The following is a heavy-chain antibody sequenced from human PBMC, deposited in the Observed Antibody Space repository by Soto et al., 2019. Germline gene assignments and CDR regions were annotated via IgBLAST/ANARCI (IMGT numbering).Heavy chain of an antibody. V-gene: IGHV1-69*13. D-gene: IGHD6-13*01. CDR1: GGTFSSYA. Sequence: ASVKVSCKASGGTFSSYAISWVRQAPGXGLEWMGGIIPIFGTANYAQKFQGRVTITEDASTNTAYMELSSLRPEDTAVYYCATRIAEAGQYYCYVMDVSRQGTTDIVYS. CDR3: ATRIAEAGQYYCYVMDV. CDR2: IIPIFGTA. J-gene: IGHJ6*01.